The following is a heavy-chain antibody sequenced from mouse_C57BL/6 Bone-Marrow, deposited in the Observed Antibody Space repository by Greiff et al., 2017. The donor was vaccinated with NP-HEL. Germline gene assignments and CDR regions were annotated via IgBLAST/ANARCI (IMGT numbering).Heavy chain of an antibody. J-gene: IGHJ4*01. Sequence: QVQLQQSDAELVKPGASVKISCKVSGYTFTDHTIHWMKQRPEQGLEWIGYIYPRDGSTKYNEKFKGKATLTADKSSSTAYMQLNSLTSEDSAVYFCARFYDYDSYYYAMDYWGQGTSVTVSS. CDR1: GYTFTDHT. V-gene: IGHV1-78*01. CDR2: IYPRDGST. CDR3: ARFYDYDSYYYAMDY. D-gene: IGHD2-4*01.